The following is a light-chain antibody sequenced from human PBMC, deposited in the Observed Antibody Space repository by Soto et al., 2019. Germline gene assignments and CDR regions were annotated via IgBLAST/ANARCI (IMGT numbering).Light chain of an antibody. Sequence: EIVLTQSPATLSLSPGERATLSCRASQSVSSYLAWYQQKPGQAPRLLIYDASNRATGIPARFSGSGSGTDFTLTISSLEPEDFAVYYWQQRSNWPRAFGGGTKVEIK. CDR3: QQRSNWPRA. CDR2: DAS. V-gene: IGKV3-11*01. J-gene: IGKJ4*01. CDR1: QSVSSY.